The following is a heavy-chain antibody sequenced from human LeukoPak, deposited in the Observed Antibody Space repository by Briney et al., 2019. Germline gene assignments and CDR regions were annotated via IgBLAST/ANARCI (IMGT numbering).Heavy chain of an antibody. Sequence: PGGSLRLSCAASGFTFSSYWMSWVRQAPGKGLEWVANIKQDGSEKYYVDSVKGRFTISRDNAKNSLYLQMNSLRAEDTAVYYCARDPFHCTGGRPGDYGGQGTRVPVSP. D-gene: IGHD2-8*02. J-gene: IGHJ4*02. V-gene: IGHV3-7*01. CDR3: ARDPFHCTGGRPGDY. CDR2: IKQDGSEK. CDR1: GFTFSSYW.